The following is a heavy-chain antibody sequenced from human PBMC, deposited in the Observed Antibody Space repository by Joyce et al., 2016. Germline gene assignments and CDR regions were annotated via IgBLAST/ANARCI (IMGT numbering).Heavy chain of an antibody. CDR1: GFTFTTHS. V-gene: IGHV3-30*19. J-gene: IGHJ2*01. D-gene: IGHD5-24*01. CDR3: ARGGDGYNLNWYFDH. Sequence: QVQLVESGGGVVQPGRSLRLSCAASGFTFTTHSLHWVRQAPGRGLEGVAFISYDGSIKEYAYSVKGRFTISRDASRNTVCLQMNSLRRDDTAIYYCARGGDGYNLNWYFDHWGRGTLVAVSS. CDR2: ISYDGSIK.